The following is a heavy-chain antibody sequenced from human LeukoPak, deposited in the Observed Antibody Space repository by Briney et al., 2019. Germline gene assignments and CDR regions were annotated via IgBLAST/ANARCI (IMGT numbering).Heavy chain of an antibody. V-gene: IGHV3-23*01. CDR1: GFTFSSYA. CDR3: AKGVVVAPDVTPFDY. Sequence: GGSLRLSCAASGFTFSSYAMGWVRQAPGKGLEWVSAISGSGGSTYYADSVKGRFTISRDNSKNTLYPQMNSLRAEDTAVYYCAKGVVVAPDVTPFDYWGQGTLVTVSS. CDR2: ISGSGGST. J-gene: IGHJ4*02. D-gene: IGHD2-2*01.